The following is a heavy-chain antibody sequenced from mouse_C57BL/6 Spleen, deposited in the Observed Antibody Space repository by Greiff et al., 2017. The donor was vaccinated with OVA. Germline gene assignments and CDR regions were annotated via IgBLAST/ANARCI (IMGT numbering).Heavy chain of an antibody. J-gene: IGHJ4*01. CDR2: INPGSGGT. CDR1: GYAFTNYL. V-gene: IGHV1-54*01. Sequence: QVQLQQSGAELVRPGTSVKVSCKASGYAFTNYLIEWVKQRPGQGLEWIGVINPGSGGTNYNEKFKGKATLTADKSSSTAYMQLSSLTSEDSAVYFCARRGAYGAMDYWGQGTSVTVSS. D-gene: IGHD1-1*02. CDR3: ARRGAYGAMDY.